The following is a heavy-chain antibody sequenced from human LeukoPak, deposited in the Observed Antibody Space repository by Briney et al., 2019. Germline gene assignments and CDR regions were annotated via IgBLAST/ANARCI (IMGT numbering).Heavy chain of an antibody. Sequence: SVKVSCKASGGTFNSYAISWVRQAPGQGLEWMGGIIPIFGTANYAQKFQGRVTVTADESTSTAYMELSSLRSEDTAVYYCARVFLTGYGGANWSDPWGQGTLVTVSS. D-gene: IGHD3-9*01. CDR3: ARVFLTGYGGANWSDP. J-gene: IGHJ5*02. CDR2: IIPIFGTA. V-gene: IGHV1-69*01. CDR1: GGTFNSYA.